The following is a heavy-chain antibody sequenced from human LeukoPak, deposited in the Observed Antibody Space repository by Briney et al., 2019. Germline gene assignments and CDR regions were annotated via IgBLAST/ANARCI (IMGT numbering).Heavy chain of an antibody. Sequence: PGASLQISCKASGYKFTNYWIGWVRRMPGKGLEWMTIIYPGDSETRYSPSFQGQVTISADKSIGTMYLQWSSLKASDTAIYYCARALRTGQGDYVPVLWGQGTLVIVSA. V-gene: IGHV5-51*01. CDR2: IYPGDSET. CDR3: ARALRTGQGDYVPVL. J-gene: IGHJ4*02. D-gene: IGHD4-17*01. CDR1: GYKFTNYW.